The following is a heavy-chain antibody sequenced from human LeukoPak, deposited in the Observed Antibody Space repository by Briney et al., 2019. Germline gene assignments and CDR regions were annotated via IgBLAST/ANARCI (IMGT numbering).Heavy chain of an antibody. CDR2: INPNSGDT. D-gene: IGHD2-15*01. CDR3: ARSRRTCSGGSCSDY. CDR1: GYTFTGYY. J-gene: IGHJ4*02. V-gene: IGHV1-2*02. Sequence: GASVKVSCKASGYTFTGYYMHWVRQAPGQGLEWMGWINPNSGDTNYAQKFQGRVTMTRDTSISTAYMELSRLRSDDTAVYYCARSRRTCSGGSCSDYWGQGTLVTVSS.